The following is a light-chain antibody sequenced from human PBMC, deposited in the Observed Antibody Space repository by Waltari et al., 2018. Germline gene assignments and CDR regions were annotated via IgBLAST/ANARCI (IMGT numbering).Light chain of an antibody. CDR3: CSYAGSSTFVV. J-gene: IGLJ2*01. Sequence: QSALTQPASVSGSPGQSITISCTGTSSDVGSYNLVPWYQQHPGKAPKLMLYEVSKRPSGVSNRFSGSKSGNTASLTISGLQAEDEADYYCCSYAGSSTFVVFGGGTKLTVL. V-gene: IGLV2-23*02. CDR1: SSDVGSYNL. CDR2: EVS.